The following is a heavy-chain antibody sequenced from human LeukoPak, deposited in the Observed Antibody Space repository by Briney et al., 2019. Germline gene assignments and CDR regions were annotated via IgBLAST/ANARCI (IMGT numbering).Heavy chain of an antibody. D-gene: IGHD3-3*01. CDR3: ARGFWSGHKAPLDY. V-gene: IGHV1-2*02. J-gene: IGHJ4*02. Sequence: NPNSGGTNYAQKFQGRVTMTRDTSISTAYMELSRLRSDDTAVYYCARGFWSGHKAPLDYWGQGTLVTVSS. CDR2: NPNSGGT.